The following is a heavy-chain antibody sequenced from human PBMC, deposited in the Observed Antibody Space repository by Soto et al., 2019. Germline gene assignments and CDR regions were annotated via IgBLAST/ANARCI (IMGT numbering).Heavy chain of an antibody. CDR2: IYYSGST. J-gene: IGHJ4*02. CDR3: ALPTVVNGGFDY. D-gene: IGHD2-15*01. Sequence: QVQLQEWGPGLVKPSQTLSLTCTVSGGSISSDDYYWSWIREPPGKGLEWIGYIYYSGSTYYNPSLKSRVTISVDTSMNQFSLKLSSVTAADTAVYYCALPTVVNGGFDYWGQGTLVTVSS. V-gene: IGHV4-30-4*01. CDR1: GGSISSDDYY.